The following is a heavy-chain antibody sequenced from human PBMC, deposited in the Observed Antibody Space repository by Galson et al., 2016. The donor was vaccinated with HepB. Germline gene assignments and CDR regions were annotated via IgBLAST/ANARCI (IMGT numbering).Heavy chain of an antibody. CDR3: ARRGIYCSSTSCYADY. J-gene: IGHJ4*02. Sequence: SLRLSCAASGFTFSSYSMNWVRQAPGKGLVWVSYISSSSSTIYYADSVKGRLTISRDNAKNSLYLQMNSLRDEDTAGYYWARRGIYCSSTSCYADYWGQGTLVTVSS. CDR2: ISSSSSTI. V-gene: IGHV3-48*02. CDR1: GFTFSSYS. D-gene: IGHD2-2*01.